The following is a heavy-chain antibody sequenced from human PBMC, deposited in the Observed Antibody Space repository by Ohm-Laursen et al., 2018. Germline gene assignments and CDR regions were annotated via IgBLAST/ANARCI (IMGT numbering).Heavy chain of an antibody. Sequence: SLRLSCTASGFRFSSYAMHWVRQAPGKGLAWVAFMWFDGSNTNYADSVKGRFTISRDNYKNMLFLEMNSLSAEDTALYYCASELRVGHSQQDVLDIWGQGTMVTVSS. CDR3: ASELRVGHSQQDVLDI. CDR1: GFRFSSYA. V-gene: IGHV3-33*01. J-gene: IGHJ3*02. CDR2: MWFDGSNT. D-gene: IGHD1-26*01.